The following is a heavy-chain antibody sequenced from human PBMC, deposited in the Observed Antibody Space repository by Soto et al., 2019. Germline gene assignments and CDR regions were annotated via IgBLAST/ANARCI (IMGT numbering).Heavy chain of an antibody. Sequence: EVQLVESGGGLVQPGGSLRLSCAASGFTFSSYDMHWVRQATGKGLERVSAIGTAGDTYYPGSVKGRFTISRENAKNSLYLQMNSLRAGDTAVYYCARVGRSSWYDYWGQGTLVTVSS. CDR3: ARVGRSSWYDY. V-gene: IGHV3-13*01. D-gene: IGHD6-13*01. J-gene: IGHJ4*02. CDR1: GFTFSSYD. CDR2: IGTAGDT.